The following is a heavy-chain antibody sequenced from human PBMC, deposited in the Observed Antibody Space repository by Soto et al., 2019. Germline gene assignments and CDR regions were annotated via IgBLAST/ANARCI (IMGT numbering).Heavy chain of an antibody. V-gene: IGHV3-53*01. CDR2: IYSGGST. D-gene: IGHD5-12*01. CDR3: GRDGVSRDGYNPDAFEI. J-gene: IGHJ3*02. Sequence: PGGSLRLSYAASGFTVRSNYMSWVRQAPGKGLEWVSVIYSGGSTDYADSVKGRFTISRDNSKNTLYLQMNSLRAEDTAVYYCGRDGVSRDGYNPDAFEIWGQGTMVTVSS. CDR1: GFTVRSNY.